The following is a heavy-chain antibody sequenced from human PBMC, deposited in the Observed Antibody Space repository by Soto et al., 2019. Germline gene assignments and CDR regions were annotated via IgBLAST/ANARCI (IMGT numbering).Heavy chain of an antibody. CDR3: ARGGRGYSYGYESFDY. CDR1: GGSISSSSSY. D-gene: IGHD5-18*01. Sequence: SETLSLTCTVSGGSISSSSSYWGWIRQPPGKGLEWIGYIYYSGSTYYNPSLKSRVTISVDTSKNQFSLKLSSVTAADTAVYYCARGGRGYSYGYESFDYWGQGTLVTVSS. J-gene: IGHJ4*02. V-gene: IGHV4-39*01. CDR2: IYYSGST.